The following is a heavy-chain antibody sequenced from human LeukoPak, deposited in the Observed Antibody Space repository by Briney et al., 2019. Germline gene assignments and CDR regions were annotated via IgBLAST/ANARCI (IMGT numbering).Heavy chain of an antibody. CDR1: GYTFTGYY. CDR2: INPNSGGT. V-gene: IGHV1-2*04. J-gene: IGHJ4*02. CDR3: ARGRKYSGSYEYYFDY. Sequence: ASVKVSCKASGYTFTGYYMHWVRQAPGQGLEWMGWINPNSGGTNYAQKFQGWVTMTRDTSIGTAYMELSRLRSDDTAVYYCARGRKYSGSYEYYFDYWGQGTLVTVSS. D-gene: IGHD1-26*01.